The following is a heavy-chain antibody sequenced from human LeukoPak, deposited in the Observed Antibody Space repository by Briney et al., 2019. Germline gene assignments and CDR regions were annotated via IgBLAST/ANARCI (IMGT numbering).Heavy chain of an antibody. J-gene: IGHJ4*02. Sequence: GESLRLSCAASGFNFSTYAMMWVRQAPGGGRKWVSCITGDSAYIYYANSVKGRFTISRDNAESSLYLQMTSLRAEDTAVYYCARYGVSSSTSYIDFWGQGTLVTASS. CDR2: ITGDSAYI. D-gene: IGHD2-2*01. V-gene: IGHV3-21*01. CDR3: ARYGVSSSTSYIDF. CDR1: GFNFSTYA.